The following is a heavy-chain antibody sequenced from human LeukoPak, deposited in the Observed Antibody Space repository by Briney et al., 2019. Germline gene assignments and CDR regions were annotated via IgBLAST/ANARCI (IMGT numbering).Heavy chain of an antibody. J-gene: IGHJ4*02. D-gene: IGHD3-10*01. CDR2: ISDNGGST. Sequence: PGGSLRLSCAASGFTFSSYGMNWVRQSPGKGLEWVSSISDNGGSTYYADSVKGRFTISRDNSKNTLYLQMNSLRAEDTAVYYCAKDHVTMVRGVIDYWGQGTLVTVSS. CDR3: AKDHVTMVRGVIDY. CDR1: GFTFSSYG. V-gene: IGHV3-23*01.